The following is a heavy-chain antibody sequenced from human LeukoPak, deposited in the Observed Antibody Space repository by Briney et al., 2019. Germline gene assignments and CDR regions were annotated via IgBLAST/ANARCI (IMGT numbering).Heavy chain of an antibody. Sequence: GGSLRLSCAASGFTFSSYAMHWVRQAPGKGLEGVAVISYDGSNKYYADSVKGRFTISRDNSKNTLYLQMNSLRAEDTAVYYCARVDGRWCYYDSSGSCPVDYWGQGTLVTVPS. V-gene: IGHV3-30-3*01. D-gene: IGHD3-22*01. CDR2: ISYDGSNK. J-gene: IGHJ4*02. CDR1: GFTFSSYA. CDR3: ARVDGRWCYYDSSGSCPVDY.